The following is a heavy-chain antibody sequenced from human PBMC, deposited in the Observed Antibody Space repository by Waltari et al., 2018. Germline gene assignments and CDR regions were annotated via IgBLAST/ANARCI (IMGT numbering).Heavy chain of an antibody. Sequence: QVQLQQWGAGLLKPSETLSLTCAVYGGSFSGYYWSWIRQPPGRGLEWIGEINHSGSTKYNPSLNGRVTMSVDTSQNRFSLKLSSVTAADTAVYYCARGHGRFGGSYSYNWFDPWGQGTLVTVSS. V-gene: IGHV4-34*01. CDR1: GGSFSGYY. J-gene: IGHJ5*02. CDR3: ARGHGRFGGSYSYNWFDP. D-gene: IGHD1-26*01. CDR2: INHSGST.